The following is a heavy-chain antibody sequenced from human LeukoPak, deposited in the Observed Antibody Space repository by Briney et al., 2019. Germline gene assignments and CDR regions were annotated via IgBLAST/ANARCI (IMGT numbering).Heavy chain of an antibody. J-gene: IGHJ4*02. D-gene: IGHD2/OR15-2a*01. CDR2: INHSGST. Sequence: SETLSLTCAVYGGSFSGYYWSWIRQPPGKGLEWIGEINHSGSTNYNPSLKSRVTISVDTSKNQFSLKLSSVTAADTAAYYCARFLFDYWGQGTLVTVSS. CDR1: GGSFSGYY. V-gene: IGHV4-34*01. CDR3: ARFLFDY.